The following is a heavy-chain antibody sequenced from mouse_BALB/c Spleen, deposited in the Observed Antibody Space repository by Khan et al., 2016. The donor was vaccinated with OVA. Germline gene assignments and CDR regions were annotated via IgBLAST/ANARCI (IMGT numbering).Heavy chain of an antibody. Sequence: EVKLEESGPGLVKPSQSLSITCTVTGYSITSDYGWNWLRQFPGNKLEWMGYIGYSGSTNYYPSLTSRISITRDTSKNQFFLQLYSVTTEDTATYYCDRTARIKYWGQGTTLTVSS. CDR1: GYSITSDYG. CDR3: DRTARIKY. J-gene: IGHJ2*01. V-gene: IGHV3-2*02. D-gene: IGHD1-2*01. CDR2: IGYSGST.